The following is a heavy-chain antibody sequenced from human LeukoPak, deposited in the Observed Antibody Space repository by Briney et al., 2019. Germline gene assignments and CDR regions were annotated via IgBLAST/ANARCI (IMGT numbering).Heavy chain of an antibody. CDR1: GFTFSSYS. J-gene: IGHJ4*02. CDR2: ISSSSSTI. V-gene: IGHV3-48*04. Sequence: GGSLRLSCAASGFTFSSYSMNWVRQAPGKGLEWVSYISSSSSTIYYADSVKGRFTISRDNAKNSLYLQMSSLRAEDTAVYYCARGGTWIQLWIDYWGQGTLVTVSS. CDR3: ARGGTWIQLWIDY. D-gene: IGHD5-18*01.